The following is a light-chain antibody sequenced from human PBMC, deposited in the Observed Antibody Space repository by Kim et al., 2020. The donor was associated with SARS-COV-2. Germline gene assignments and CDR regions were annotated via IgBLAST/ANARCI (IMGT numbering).Light chain of an antibody. CDR2: GAS. CDR1: QSVNSD. Sequence: SPGERATLSCRASQSVNSDLAWYQQKLGQAPRILFYGASTRATGIPARFGGSGSGTDFSLTISSLESEDFAVYYCQQYNRWPRTFGQGTKVDIK. J-gene: IGKJ1*01. V-gene: IGKV3-15*01. CDR3: QQYNRWPRT.